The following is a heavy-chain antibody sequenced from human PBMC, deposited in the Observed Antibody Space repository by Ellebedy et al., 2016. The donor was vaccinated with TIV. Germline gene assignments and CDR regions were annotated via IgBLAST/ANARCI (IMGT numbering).Heavy chain of an antibody. J-gene: IGHJ4*02. V-gene: IGHV3-23*01. Sequence: GGSLRLXXTASGFTFSNYVMSWVRQAPGKGLKWVSGISRTDDSTYYEDSVKGRFTISRDDPKSTLYLQMNNLRAEDTAVYYCAKDRDDAGDFVFDSWGQGTLVTVSS. CDR1: GFTFSNYV. CDR3: AKDRDDAGDFVFDS. CDR2: ISRTDDST. D-gene: IGHD4-17*01.